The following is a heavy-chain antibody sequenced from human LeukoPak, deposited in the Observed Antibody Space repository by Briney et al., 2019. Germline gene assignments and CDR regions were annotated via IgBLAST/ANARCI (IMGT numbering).Heavy chain of an antibody. V-gene: IGHV3-15*01. CDR3: TTDRRSYYDSSGYYYGWFDP. Sequence: GGSLRLSCAASGFTFSNAWMSWVRQASGKGLEWVGLIKSKTDGGTTDYAAPVKGRFTISRDDSKNTLYLQMNSLKTEDTAVYYCTTDRRSYYDSSGYYYGWFDPWGQGTLVTVSS. CDR1: GFTFSNAW. CDR2: IKSKTDGGTT. D-gene: IGHD3-22*01. J-gene: IGHJ5*02.